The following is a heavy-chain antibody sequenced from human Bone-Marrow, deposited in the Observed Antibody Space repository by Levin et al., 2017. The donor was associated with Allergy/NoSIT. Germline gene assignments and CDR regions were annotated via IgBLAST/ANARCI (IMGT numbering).Heavy chain of an antibody. CDR3: ARDSPHYRTGTTPMDV. D-gene: IGHD1-7*01. CDR1: GGTFSSYA. Sequence: ASVKVSCKASGGTFSSYAISWVRQAPGQGLEWMGGIIPIFGTANYAQKFQGRVTITADKSTSTAYMELSSLRSEDTAVYYCARDSPHYRTGTTPMDVWGQGTTVTVSS. CDR2: IIPIFGTA. V-gene: IGHV1-69*06. J-gene: IGHJ6*02.